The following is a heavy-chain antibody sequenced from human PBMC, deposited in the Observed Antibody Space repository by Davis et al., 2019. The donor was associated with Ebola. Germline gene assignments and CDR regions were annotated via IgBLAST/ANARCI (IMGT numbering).Heavy chain of an antibody. CDR3: ASCPYYYYGMDV. Sequence: GESLKISCKGSGYSFTRYWISWVRQLPGKGLEWMGRIDPSDSYTNYSPSFQGHVTISADKSISTAYLQWSSLKASDTAMYYCASCPYYYYGMDVWGQGTTVTVSS. CDR1: GYSFTRYW. CDR2: IDPSDSYT. V-gene: IGHV5-10-1*01. J-gene: IGHJ6*02.